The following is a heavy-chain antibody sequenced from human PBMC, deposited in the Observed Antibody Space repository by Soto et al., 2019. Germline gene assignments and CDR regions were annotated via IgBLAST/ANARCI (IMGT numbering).Heavy chain of an antibody. CDR1: GFTFSNYA. V-gene: IGHV3-23*01. CDR2: IIGNGGST. J-gene: IGHJ6*02. D-gene: IGHD2-15*01. CDR3: AKPTVFAGGGCTLPYTGLDA. Sequence: EVQLLESGGGLMQPGGSLRLSCAASGFTFSNYAMDWVRQAPGKGLEWVSTIIGNGGSTYYADSVEGRFTISRDNSKNPLDLQMNRLGGDDTAFYSCAKPTVFAGGGCTLPYTGLDAGGRGPSVTFSS.